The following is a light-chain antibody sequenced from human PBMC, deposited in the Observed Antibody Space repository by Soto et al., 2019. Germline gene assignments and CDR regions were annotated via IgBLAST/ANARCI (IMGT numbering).Light chain of an antibody. Sequence: DIQMTQSPSTLSASVGDRVTITCRASQSISSWLAWYQQKPGKAPKLLICDASSLESGVPSRFNGRASGTDFAITISSLPPDDSATSYCQHYNSYSWTFGQGTKVEIQ. CDR3: QHYNSYSWT. CDR1: QSISSW. V-gene: IGKV1-5*01. J-gene: IGKJ1*01. CDR2: DAS.